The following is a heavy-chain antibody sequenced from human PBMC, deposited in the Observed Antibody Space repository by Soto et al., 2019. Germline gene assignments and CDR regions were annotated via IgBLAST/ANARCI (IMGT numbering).Heavy chain of an antibody. CDR2: INHSGST. CDR1: AGPSSGGA. CDR3: ARGGTTGLAY. D-gene: IGHD1-1*01. J-gene: IGHJ4*02. Sequence: SETLCPPWAVYAGPSSGGAKLLIRQPPGKGKEWIGEINHSGSTNYNPSLKSRVTISVDTSKNQFSLKLSSVTAADTAVYYCARGGTTGLAYWGQGRLVTVS. V-gene: IGHV4-34*01.